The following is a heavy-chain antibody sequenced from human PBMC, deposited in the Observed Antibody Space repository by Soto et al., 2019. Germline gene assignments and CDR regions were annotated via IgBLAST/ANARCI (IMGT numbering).Heavy chain of an antibody. CDR3: AKDLEGYCSGGSCYSGDY. D-gene: IGHD2-15*01. CDR2: ISGSGGST. CDR1: GFTFSSYA. V-gene: IGHV3-23*01. J-gene: IGHJ4*02. Sequence: EVQLLESGGGLVQPGGSLRLSCAASGFTFSSYAMSWVRQAPGKGLEWVSAISGSGGSTYYADSVKGRFTISRDNSKNTLYLQMNSLRAEDTAVYYCAKDLEGYCSGGSCYSGDYWGQGTLVTVSS.